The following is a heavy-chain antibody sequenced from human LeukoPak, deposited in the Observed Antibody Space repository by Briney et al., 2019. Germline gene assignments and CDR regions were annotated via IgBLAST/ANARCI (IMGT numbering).Heavy chain of an antibody. CDR2: IYYSGST. CDR1: GGSISSYY. V-gene: IGHV4-59*01. Sequence: SETLSLTCTVSGGSISSYYWSWIRQPPGKGLEWIGYIYYSGSTNYNPSLKSRVTISVDTSKNQFSLKLSSVTAADTAVYYCARTQNWFDPWGQGTLVTVSS. J-gene: IGHJ5*02. CDR3: ARTQNWFDP.